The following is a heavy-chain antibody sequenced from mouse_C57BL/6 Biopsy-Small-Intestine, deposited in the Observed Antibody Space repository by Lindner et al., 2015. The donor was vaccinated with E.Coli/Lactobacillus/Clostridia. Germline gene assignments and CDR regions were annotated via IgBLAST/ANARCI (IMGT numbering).Heavy chain of an antibody. V-gene: IGHV1-66*01. Sequence: SVKVSCKPSGYSFSSYGITWVRQAPGQGLEWMGWVSAYNGNANYAQKFQGRVSMTTEKSTRTVYMELTSLMSDDTAVYYCARLLGSLWSSDIWGQGTMVTVS. D-gene: IGHD6-1*01. CDR1: GYSFSSYG. CDR2: VSAYNGNA. J-gene: IGHJ3*01. CDR3: ARLLGSLWSSDI.